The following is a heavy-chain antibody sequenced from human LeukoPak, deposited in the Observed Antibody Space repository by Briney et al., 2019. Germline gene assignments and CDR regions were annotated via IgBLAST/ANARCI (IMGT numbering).Heavy chain of an antibody. Sequence: ASVKVSCKASVGTVSSYAISWVRQAPGQGREWMGWINPNSGGTNYAQKFQGRVTMTRDTSISTAYMELSRLRSDDTAVYYCARVGAIALREPHFDYWGQGTLVTVSS. CDR2: INPNSGGT. V-gene: IGHV1-2*02. J-gene: IGHJ4*02. D-gene: IGHD1-26*01. CDR3: ARVGAIALREPHFDY. CDR1: VGTVSSYA.